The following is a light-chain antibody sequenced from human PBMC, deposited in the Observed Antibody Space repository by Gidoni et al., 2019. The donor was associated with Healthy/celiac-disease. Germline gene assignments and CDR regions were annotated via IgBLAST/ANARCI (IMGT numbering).Light chain of an antibody. CDR2: DVS. J-gene: IGLJ2*01. V-gene: IGLV2-14*03. Sequence: QSALTQPASVSGSPGQSITISCTVTSSDVGGYNSVSWYQQHPGKAPKLMIYDVSNRPSGVSNRFSGSKSGNTASLTISGLQAEDEADYYCSSYTSSSTLLFGGGTKLTVL. CDR1: SSDVGGYNS. CDR3: SSYTSSSTLL.